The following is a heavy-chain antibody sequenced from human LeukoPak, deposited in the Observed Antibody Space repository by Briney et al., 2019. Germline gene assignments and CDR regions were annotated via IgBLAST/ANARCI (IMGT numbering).Heavy chain of an antibody. CDR2: IFPGDSDS. D-gene: IGHD2/OR15-2a*01. CDR3: ARTEYREYYYYYIDV. Sequence: GESLKISCKAIRYSFTIYWIAWVRQMPGKGLEWMGIIFPGDSDSTYSPSFQGQVTISVDNSISTAYLQWSSLKASDTAKYYCARTEYREYYYYYIDVWGQGTTVTVSS. J-gene: IGHJ6*02. CDR1: RYSFTIYW. V-gene: IGHV5-51*01.